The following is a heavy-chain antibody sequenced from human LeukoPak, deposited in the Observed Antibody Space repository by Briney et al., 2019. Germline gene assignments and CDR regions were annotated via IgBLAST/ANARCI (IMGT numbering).Heavy chain of an antibody. V-gene: IGHV1-69*04. D-gene: IGHD6-13*01. Sequence: SVKVSCKASGGTFSSYAISWVRQAPGQGLEWMGRIIPILGIANYAQKLQGRVTMTTDTSTSTAYMELRSLRSDDTAVYYCARSREGKAAAGNDWGQGTLVTVSS. CDR3: ARSREGKAAAGND. CDR2: IIPILGIA. CDR1: GGTFSSYA. J-gene: IGHJ4*01.